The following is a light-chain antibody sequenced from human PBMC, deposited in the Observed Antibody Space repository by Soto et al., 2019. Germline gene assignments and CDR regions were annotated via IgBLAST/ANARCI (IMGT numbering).Light chain of an antibody. CDR2: QDS. CDR1: KLGNNY. CDR3: QAWDSGTVV. Sequence: SSELTQPPSVSVSPGQTASITCSGDKLGNNYASWYQQKPGQSPVLVIHQDSKRPSGIPERFSGSISGNTATLTISGTQAMDEADYYCQAWDSGTVVFGGGTKLTVL. J-gene: IGLJ2*01. V-gene: IGLV3-1*01.